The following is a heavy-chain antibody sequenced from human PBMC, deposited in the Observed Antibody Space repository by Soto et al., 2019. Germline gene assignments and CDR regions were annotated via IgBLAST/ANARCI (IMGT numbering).Heavy chain of an antibody. V-gene: IGHV4-59*01. CDR1: GGSISSYY. Sequence: PSETLSLTCTVSGGSISSYYWSWIRQPPGKGLEWIGYIYYSGSTNYNPSLKSRVTISVDTSKNQFSLKLSSVTAADTAVYYCARVGGFFWSGYQPSFSYSYYMAVWGKGTTVPVS. CDR3: ARVGGFFWSGYQPSFSYSYYMAV. CDR2: IYYSGST. J-gene: IGHJ6*03. D-gene: IGHD3-3*01.